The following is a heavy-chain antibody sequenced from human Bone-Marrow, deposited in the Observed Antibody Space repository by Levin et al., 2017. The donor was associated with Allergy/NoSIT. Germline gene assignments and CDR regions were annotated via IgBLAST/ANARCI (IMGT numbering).Heavy chain of an antibody. D-gene: IGHD3-16*02. CDR1: GYTFTSYG. V-gene: IGHV1-18*01. J-gene: IGHJ4*02. CDR2: ISAYNGNT. Sequence: ASVKVSCKASGYTFTSYGISWVRQAPGQGLEWMGWISAYNGNTNYAQKLQGRVTMTTDTSTSTAYMELRSLRSDDTAVYYCARDWVITFGGVIAAPLDYWGQGTLVTVSS. CDR3: ARDWVITFGGVIAAPLDY.